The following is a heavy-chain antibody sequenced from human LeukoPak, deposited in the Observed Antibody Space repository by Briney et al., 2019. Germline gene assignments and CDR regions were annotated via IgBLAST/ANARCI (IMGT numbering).Heavy chain of an antibody. Sequence: GGSLRLSCAASGFTFRSYGMHWVRQAPGKGLEWVAVIWYDGSNKYYADSVKGRFTISRDNSKNTLYLQMNSLRAEDTAMYYCAKQHYYDSSGYYPPGDWGQGTLVTVSS. D-gene: IGHD3-22*01. J-gene: IGHJ4*02. CDR2: IWYDGSNK. CDR1: GFTFRSYG. V-gene: IGHV3-33*06. CDR3: AKQHYYDSSGYYPPGD.